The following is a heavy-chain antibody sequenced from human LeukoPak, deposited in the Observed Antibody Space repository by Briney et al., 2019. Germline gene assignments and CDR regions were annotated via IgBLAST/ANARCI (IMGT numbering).Heavy chain of an antibody. V-gene: IGHV3-23*01. D-gene: IGHD3-3*01. CDR3: AKDRRWFLEWLIDADY. CDR2: ISGSGGST. Sequence: PGGSLRLSCAASGFTFSSYAMSWVRQAPGKGLEWVSAISGSGGSTYYADSVKGRFTISRDNSKNTLYLQMNSLRAEDTAVYYCAKDRRWFLEWLIDADYWGQGTLVTVSS. CDR1: GFTFSSYA. J-gene: IGHJ4*02.